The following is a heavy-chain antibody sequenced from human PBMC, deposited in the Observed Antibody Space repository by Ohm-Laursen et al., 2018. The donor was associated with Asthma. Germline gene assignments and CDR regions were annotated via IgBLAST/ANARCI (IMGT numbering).Heavy chain of an antibody. CDR2: MHSSGGA. Sequence: TLSLTCAVSGGSVSGYYWSWIRQPPGRGLEWIAYMHSSGGANYNPSLQSRVTLSVDTSNNRVSLRLSFVTAADTALYFCARLDWALSMFDSWGPGIQVLVSS. D-gene: IGHD3-9*01. J-gene: IGHJ4*02. CDR1: GGSVSGYY. CDR3: ARLDWALSMFDS. V-gene: IGHV4-59*02.